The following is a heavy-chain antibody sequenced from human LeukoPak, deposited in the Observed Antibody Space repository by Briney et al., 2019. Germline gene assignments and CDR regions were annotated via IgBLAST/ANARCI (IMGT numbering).Heavy chain of an antibody. CDR2: IYYSGST. Sequence: KPSETLSLTCTVPGGSISSSSYYWGWIRQPPGKGLEWIGSIYYSGSTYYNPSLKSRVTISVDTSKNQFSLKLSSVTAADTAVYYCARESYGTSCHDYWGQGTLVTVSS. CDR1: GGSISSSSYY. J-gene: IGHJ4*02. CDR3: ARESYGTSCHDY. V-gene: IGHV4-39*07. D-gene: IGHD2-2*01.